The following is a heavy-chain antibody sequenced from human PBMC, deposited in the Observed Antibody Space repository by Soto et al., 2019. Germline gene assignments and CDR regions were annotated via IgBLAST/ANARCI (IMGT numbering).Heavy chain of an antibody. J-gene: IGHJ4*02. CDR2: IIPILGIA. V-gene: IGHV1-69*02. CDR3: ARQGAYYYDSSGSGYHDY. CDR1: VGTFSSYT. D-gene: IGHD3-22*01. Sequence: QVQLVQSGAEVKKPGSSVKVSCKASVGTFSSYTISWVRQAPGQGLEWMGRIIPILGIANYAQKFQGRVTITADKSTSTAYMELSSLRSEDTAVYYCARQGAYYYDSSGSGYHDYWGQGTLVTVSS.